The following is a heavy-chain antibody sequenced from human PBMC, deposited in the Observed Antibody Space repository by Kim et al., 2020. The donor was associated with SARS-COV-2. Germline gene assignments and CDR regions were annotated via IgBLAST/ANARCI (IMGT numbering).Heavy chain of an antibody. J-gene: IGHJ3*02. D-gene: IGHD2-8*02. V-gene: IGHV4-59*13. Sequence: SETLSLTCTVSGGSISSYYWSWIRQPPGKGLEWIGYIYYSGSTNYNPSLKSRVTISVDTSKNQFSPKLSSVTAADTAVYYCARAGTGAFDIWGQGTMVTVSS. CDR1: GGSISSYY. CDR2: IYYSGST. CDR3: ARAGTGAFDI.